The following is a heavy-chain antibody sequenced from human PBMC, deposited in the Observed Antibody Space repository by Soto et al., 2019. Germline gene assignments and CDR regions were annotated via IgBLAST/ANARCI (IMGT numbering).Heavy chain of an antibody. CDR2: IYHSGSP. CDR1: GGSIRRSDYY. CDR3: ARVEALIRSLGYFAS. Sequence: QVQLQESGPGLVKPSQTLSLTCTVSGGSIRRSDYYWSWVRQFSGRGLEWVGYIYHSGSPFYYPSLMSRGVISVVTSPNQSSLRLTSVTAADTAVYYWARVEALIRSLGYFASWGQGIRVSVTS. D-gene: IGHD3-16*01. J-gene: IGHJ4*02. V-gene: IGHV4-31*03.